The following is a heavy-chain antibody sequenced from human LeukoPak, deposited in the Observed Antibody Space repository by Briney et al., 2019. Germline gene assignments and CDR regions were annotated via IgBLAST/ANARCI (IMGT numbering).Heavy chain of an antibody. CDR3: VRVAKERVGGVYYFDY. D-gene: IGHD1-1*01. CDR2: IGTAGDT. Sequence: GGSLRLSCAASGFTFSDYDMHWVRQATGKGLEWVSAIGTAGDTYYTGSVKGRFTISRENAKNSLYLQMNSLSAGDTAVYYCVRVAKERVGGVYYFDYWGQGTPVTVSS. CDR1: GFTFSDYD. J-gene: IGHJ4*02. V-gene: IGHV3-13*01.